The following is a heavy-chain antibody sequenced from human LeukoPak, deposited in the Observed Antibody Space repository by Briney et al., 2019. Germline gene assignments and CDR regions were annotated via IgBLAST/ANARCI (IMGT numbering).Heavy chain of an antibody. CDR1: GYTFTSYA. CDR3: ARVVGRYSSGWLGF. Sequence: ASEKVSCKASGYTFTSYAMHWVRQAPGQRLEWMGWINAGNGNTKYSQKFQGRVTITRDTSASTAYMELSSLRSEDTAVYYCARVVGRYSSGWLGFWGQGTLVTVSS. CDR2: INAGNGNT. D-gene: IGHD6-19*01. J-gene: IGHJ4*02. V-gene: IGHV1-3*01.